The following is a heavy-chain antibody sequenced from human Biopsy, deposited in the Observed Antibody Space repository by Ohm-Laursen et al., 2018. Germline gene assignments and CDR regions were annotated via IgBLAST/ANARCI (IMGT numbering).Heavy chain of an antibody. V-gene: IGHV4-59*01. D-gene: IGHD2/OR15-2a*01. CDR3: ARATNSTGWPYYYFYGMDV. Sequence: SQTLSLTYTVSGGSISSDYWSWIRQTPGKGLEWIGYIYYSGSTNYNPSLKSRVTISVDTSKNQFSLRLNSVTAADTAVYYCARATNSTGWPYYYFYGMDVWGQGTTVTASS. CDR2: IYYSGST. J-gene: IGHJ6*02. CDR1: GGSISSDY.